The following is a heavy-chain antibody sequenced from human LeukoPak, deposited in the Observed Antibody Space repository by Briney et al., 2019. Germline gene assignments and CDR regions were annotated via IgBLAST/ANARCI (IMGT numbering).Heavy chain of an antibody. V-gene: IGHV1-69*13. D-gene: IGHD3-22*01. Sequence: SVKVSCKASGGTFSSYAISWVRQAPGQGLEWMGGIIPIFGTANYAQKFQGRVTITADESTSTAYMELSSLRSEDTAVYYCARVLAGDSSGYSPLDPWGQGTLVTVSS. CDR3: ARVLAGDSSGYSPLDP. CDR2: IIPIFGTA. J-gene: IGHJ5*02. CDR1: GGTFSSYA.